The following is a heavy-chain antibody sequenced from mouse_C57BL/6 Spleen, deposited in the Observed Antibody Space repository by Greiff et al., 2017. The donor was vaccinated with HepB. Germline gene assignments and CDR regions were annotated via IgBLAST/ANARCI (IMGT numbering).Heavy chain of an antibody. CDR2: INPNNGGT. CDR1: GYTFTDYN. V-gene: IGHV1-18*01. Sequence: EVKLVESGPELVKPGASVKIPCKASGYTFTDYNMDWVKQSHGKSLEWIGDINPNNGGTIYNQKFKGKATLTVDKSSSTAYMELRSLTSEDTAVYYCARVYYGNYLDYWGQGTTLTVSS. D-gene: IGHD2-1*01. CDR3: ARVYYGNYLDY. J-gene: IGHJ2*01.